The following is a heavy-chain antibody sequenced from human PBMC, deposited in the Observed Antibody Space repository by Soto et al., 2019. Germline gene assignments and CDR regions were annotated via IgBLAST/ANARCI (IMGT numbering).Heavy chain of an antibody. V-gene: IGHV3-30*18. CDR2: ISNDGSNK. J-gene: IGHJ4*02. Sequence: QVQLVEAGGGVVQPGWSLRLSCAASGFTFSSHDMHWVRQAPGKGLEWVAFISNDGSNKYYAESVKGRFTISRYNSKNNMSLQMPSLRAEDLGIYYCAKDQGLIAARPLDYWGQGTLVTVSS. D-gene: IGHD6-6*01. CDR1: GFTFSSHD. CDR3: AKDQGLIAARPLDY.